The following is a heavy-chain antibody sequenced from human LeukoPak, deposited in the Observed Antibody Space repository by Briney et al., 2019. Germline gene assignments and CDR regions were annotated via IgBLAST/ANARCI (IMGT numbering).Heavy chain of an antibody. CDR2: IYPGDSNI. Sequence: GESPKISCKGSGYGFTSYWIGWVRQMPGKGLEWMGIIYPGDSNIRYSPSFQGQVTISADRSISTAYLQWSSLKASDTAMYYCARLAISSIWSVYFDYWGQGTLVTVSS. CDR1: GYGFTSYW. D-gene: IGHD6-13*01. V-gene: IGHV5-51*01. CDR3: ARLAISSIWSVYFDY. J-gene: IGHJ4*02.